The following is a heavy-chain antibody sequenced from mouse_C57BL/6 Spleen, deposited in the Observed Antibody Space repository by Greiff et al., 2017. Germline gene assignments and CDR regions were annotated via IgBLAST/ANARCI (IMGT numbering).Heavy chain of an antibody. CDR2: INYDGSST. CDR3: ARELGNYAMDY. CDR1: GFTFSDYY. V-gene: IGHV5-16*01. D-gene: IGHD4-1*01. Sequence: EVNVVESEGGLVQPGSSLKLSCTASGFTFSDYYMAWVRQVPEKGLEWVANINYDGSSTYYLDSLKSRFIISRDNAKNILYLQMSSLKSEDTATYYSARELGNYAMDYWGQGTSVTVAS. J-gene: IGHJ4*01.